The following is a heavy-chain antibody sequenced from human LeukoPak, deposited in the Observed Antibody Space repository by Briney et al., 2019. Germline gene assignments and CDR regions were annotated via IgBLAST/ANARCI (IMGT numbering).Heavy chain of an antibody. CDR3: EKRSEYGVDSNYFDY. CDR1: GFTFNTYG. CDR2: ISGRDSNT. D-gene: IGHD2-21*02. V-gene: IGHV3-23*01. Sequence: AGGSLRLSCSAYGFTFNTYGMSWVRQAPGKGLEWVSAISGRDSNTYYADSVKGRFTISRDNSKNTLFLQINSVRDEDTATYYCEKRSEYGVDSNYFDYWGQGTPVTVSS. J-gene: IGHJ4*02.